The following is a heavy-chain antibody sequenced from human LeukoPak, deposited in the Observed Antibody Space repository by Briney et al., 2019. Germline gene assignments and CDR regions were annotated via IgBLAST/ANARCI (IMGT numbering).Heavy chain of an antibody. CDR1: GFTFSSYS. CDR3: ARVYRSSSWGSWIDY. D-gene: IGHD6-13*01. Sequence: GGSLRLSCAASGFTFSSYSMNWVRQAPGKGLEWVSSISSSSSYIYYADSVKGRFTISRDNAKKSLYLKMNSLRAEDTAVYYCARVYRSSSWGSWIDYWGQGTLVTVSS. J-gene: IGHJ4*02. V-gene: IGHV3-21*01. CDR2: ISSSSSYI.